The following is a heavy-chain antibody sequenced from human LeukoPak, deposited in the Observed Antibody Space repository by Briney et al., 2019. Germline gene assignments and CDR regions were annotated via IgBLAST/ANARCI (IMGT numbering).Heavy chain of an antibody. CDR2: INHSGST. J-gene: IGHJ3*02. V-gene: IGHV4-34*01. Sequence: SATLSLTCAVYGGSFSGDYWSWSRQPPGKGLEWIGEINHSGSTNYNPSLKSRVTISVDTSKNQFSLKLSSVTAADTAVYYCASVVPGVDAFDIWGQGTMVTVSS. CDR3: ASVVPGVDAFDI. D-gene: IGHD3-10*01. CDR1: GGSFSGDY.